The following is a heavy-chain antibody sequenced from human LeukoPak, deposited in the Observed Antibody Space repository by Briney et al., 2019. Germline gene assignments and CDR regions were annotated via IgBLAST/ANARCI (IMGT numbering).Heavy chain of an antibody. D-gene: IGHD3-10*01. J-gene: IGHJ4*02. CDR2: ISGSGGST. CDR3: AKGSVRGVPGNYFDY. Sequence: GGSLRLSCAASGFTFSSYGMSWVRQPPGKGVEWVSAISGSGGSTYYADSVKGRFTISRDNSKNTLYLQMNSLRAEDTAVYYCAKGSVRGVPGNYFDYWGQGTLVTVSS. V-gene: IGHV3-23*01. CDR1: GFTFSSYG.